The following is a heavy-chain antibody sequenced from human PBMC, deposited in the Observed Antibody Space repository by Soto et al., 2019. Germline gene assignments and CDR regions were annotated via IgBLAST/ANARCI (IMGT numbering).Heavy chain of an antibody. J-gene: IGHJ5*02. CDR3: ARDRRMSTGTLTGWFDP. CDR1: GYTFTSYG. D-gene: IGHD1-1*01. CDR2: ISAYNGNT. V-gene: IGHV1-18*01. Sequence: ASVKVSCKASGYTFTSYGISWVRQAPGQGLEWMGWISAYNGNTNYAQKLQGRVTMTTDTSTSTAYMELRSLRSGDTAVYYCARDRRMSTGTLTGWFDPWGQGTLATVSS.